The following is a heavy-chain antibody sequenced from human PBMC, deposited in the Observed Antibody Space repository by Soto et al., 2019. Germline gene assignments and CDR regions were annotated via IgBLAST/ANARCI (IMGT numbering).Heavy chain of an antibody. CDR2: INAGNGNT. Sequence: QVPLVQSGAAVKKPGASVKVSCKASGYTFTSYAMHWVRQAPGQRLEWMGWINAGNGNTKYSQKFQGRVTITRDTSASTAYMELSSLRSEDTAVYYCAREEGYCSSTSCYWFDPWGQGTLVTVSS. CDR1: GYTFTSYA. CDR3: AREEGYCSSTSCYWFDP. D-gene: IGHD2-2*01. J-gene: IGHJ5*02. V-gene: IGHV1-3*01.